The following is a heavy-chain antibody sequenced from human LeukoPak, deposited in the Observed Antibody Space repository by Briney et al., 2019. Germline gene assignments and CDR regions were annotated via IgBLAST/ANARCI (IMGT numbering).Heavy chain of an antibody. CDR1: GGTFSSYA. V-gene: IGHV1-2*02. D-gene: IGHD6-13*01. CDR2: INPNSGGT. J-gene: IGHJ6*02. CDR3: AAGYSSSWYYYYYGMDV. Sequence: GASVKVSCKASGGTFSSYAISWVRQAPGQGLEWMGWINPNSGGTNYAQKFQGRVTMTRDTSISTAYMELSRLRSDDTAVYYCAAGYSSSWYYYYYGMDVWGQGTTVTVSS.